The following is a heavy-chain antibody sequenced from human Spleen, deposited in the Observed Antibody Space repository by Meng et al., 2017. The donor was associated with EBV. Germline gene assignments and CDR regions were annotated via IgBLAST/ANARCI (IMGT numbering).Heavy chain of an antibody. CDR1: GYTFTDYS. CDR2: IDPKSGVP. D-gene: IGHD4-17*01. V-gene: IGHV1-2*04. CDR3: ARDEYGDIPLDF. J-gene: IGHJ4*02. Sequence: QVQRGQSGAVVKGPWASVRVSCKASGYTFTDYSIHWVRQAPGQGLEWMGWIDPKSGVPNYVQKFQGWVTMTRDTSISTVYMDLNRLTSDDTAVYYCARDEYGDIPLDFWGQGTLVTVSS.